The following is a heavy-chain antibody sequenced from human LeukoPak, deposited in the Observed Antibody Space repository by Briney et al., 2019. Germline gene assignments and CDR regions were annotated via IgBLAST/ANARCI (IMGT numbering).Heavy chain of an antibody. V-gene: IGHV1-2*02. CDR3: ARGEDPIPAVVHDAFDI. J-gene: IGHJ3*02. CDR2: IIPILGIA. D-gene: IGHD2-2*01. CDR1: GYTFTSYG. Sequence: ASVEVSCKASGYTFTSYGISWVRQAPGQGLEWMGRIIPILGIANYAQNFQGRVTMTRDTSISTAYMELTGLRSDDTAVFYCARGEDPIPAVVHDAFDIWGQGTMVTVSS.